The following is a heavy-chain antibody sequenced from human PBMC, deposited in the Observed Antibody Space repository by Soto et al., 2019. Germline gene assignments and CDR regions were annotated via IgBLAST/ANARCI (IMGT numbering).Heavy chain of an antibody. CDR2: IYHSGST. J-gene: IGHJ5*02. CDR1: GGSISSSNW. CDR3: ARDYSYLNWFDP. V-gene: IGHV4-4*02. D-gene: IGHD5-18*01. Sequence: SETLSVTCAVSGGSISSSNWWSWVRQPPGKGLEWIGEIYHSGSTNYNPSLKSRVTISVDKSKNQFSLKLSSVTAADTAVYYCARDYSYLNWFDPWGQGTLVTVSS.